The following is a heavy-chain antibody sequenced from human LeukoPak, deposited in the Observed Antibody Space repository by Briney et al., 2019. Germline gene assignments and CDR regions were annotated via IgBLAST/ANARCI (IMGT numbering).Heavy chain of an antibody. D-gene: IGHD3-22*01. Sequence: SETLSLTGTVSGGSISSYYWSWIRQPPGKGLERIVYIYYSGSTNCNPSLKSRVTISVDTSKNQFSLKLSSVTAADTAVYYCARDRILPKYHYDSSGYPRNAFDIWGQGTMVTVSS. J-gene: IGHJ3*02. CDR3: ARDRILPKYHYDSSGYPRNAFDI. V-gene: IGHV4-59*01. CDR1: GGSISSYY. CDR2: IYYSGST.